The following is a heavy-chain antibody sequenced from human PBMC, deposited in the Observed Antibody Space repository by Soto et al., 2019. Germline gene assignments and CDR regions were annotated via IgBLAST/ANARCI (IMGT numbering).Heavy chain of an antibody. D-gene: IGHD3-22*01. V-gene: IGHV4-59*01. CDR2: IYYSGST. Sequence: SETLSLTCTVSGCSISSYYWSWIRQPPGKGLEWIGYIYYSGSTNYNPSLKSRVTISIDMSKNQFSLKLSSVTAADTAVYYCERDFFDRSDYTTNWFDPWGQGTLVT. J-gene: IGHJ5*02. CDR3: ERDFFDRSDYTTNWFDP. CDR1: GCSISSYY.